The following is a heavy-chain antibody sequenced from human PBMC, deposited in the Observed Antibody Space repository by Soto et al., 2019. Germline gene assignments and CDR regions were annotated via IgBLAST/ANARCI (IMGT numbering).Heavy chain of an antibody. V-gene: IGHV3-30-3*01. J-gene: IGHJ3*02. Sequence: QVQLVESGGAVVQPGRSLRLSCAASGFTFSSYAMHWVRQAPGKGLEWVAVISYDGSNKYYADSVKGRFTISRDNSKNTLYLQMNSLRAEDTAVYYCARDSNYYDSSGYWAGDAFDIWGQGTIVTVSS. D-gene: IGHD3-22*01. CDR3: ARDSNYYDSSGYWAGDAFDI. CDR1: GFTFSSYA. CDR2: ISYDGSNK.